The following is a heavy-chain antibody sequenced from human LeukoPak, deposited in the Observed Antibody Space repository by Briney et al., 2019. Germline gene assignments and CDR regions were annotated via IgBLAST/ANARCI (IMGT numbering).Heavy chain of an antibody. CDR2: IYYSGST. Sequence: PSETLSLTCTVSGGSISSGDYYWSWIRQPPGKGLEWIGYIYYSGSTYYNPSLKSRVTISVDTSKNQFSLKLSSVTAADTAVYYCAREGSAARSPYFDYWGQGTLVTVSS. CDR3: AREGSAARSPYFDY. D-gene: IGHD6-13*01. V-gene: IGHV4-30-4*01. CDR1: GGSISSGDYY. J-gene: IGHJ4*02.